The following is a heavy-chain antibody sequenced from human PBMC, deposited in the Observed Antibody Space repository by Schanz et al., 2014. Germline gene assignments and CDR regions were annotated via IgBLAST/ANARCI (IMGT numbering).Heavy chain of an antibody. CDR3: AKDHPSSGWPAFDV. CDR2: ITRQGTT. V-gene: IGHV3-23*04. D-gene: IGHD6-19*01. J-gene: IGHJ4*02. Sequence: EVQLVESGGGLVQPGGSVRLSCAASGFTFSGYWMSWVRQAPGRGLEWVSGITRQGTTYYGDFVRGRFSISRDLSSNTLYLQMNSLRADDSAIYYCAKDHPSSGWPAFDVWGQGTQVTVSS. CDR1: GFTFSGYW.